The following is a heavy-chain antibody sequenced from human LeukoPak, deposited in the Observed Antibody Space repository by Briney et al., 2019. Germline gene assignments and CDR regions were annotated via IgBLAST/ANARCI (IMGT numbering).Heavy chain of an antibody. D-gene: IGHD6-19*01. Sequence: GGSLRLSCAASGFTFSSYAMSWVRQAPGKGLEWVSAIGGSGGSTYYADSVKGRFTISRDNSKNTLYLQMNSLRAEDTAVYYCAKTGAVALDFDYWGQGTLVTVSS. CDR1: GFTFSSYA. CDR3: AKTGAVALDFDY. V-gene: IGHV3-23*01. J-gene: IGHJ4*02. CDR2: IGGSGGST.